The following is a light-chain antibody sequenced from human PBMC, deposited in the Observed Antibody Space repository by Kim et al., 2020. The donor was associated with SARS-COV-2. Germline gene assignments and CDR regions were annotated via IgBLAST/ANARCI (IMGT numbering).Light chain of an antibody. CDR2: QDS. CDR1: KLGDKY. CDR3: QAWDSSTADV. V-gene: IGLV3-1*01. J-gene: IGLJ6*01. Sequence: SYELTQPPSVSVSPGQTASITCSGDKLGDKYACWYQQKPGQSPVLVIYQDSKRPSGIPERFSGSNSGNTATLTISGTQAMDEADYYCQAWDSSTADVF.